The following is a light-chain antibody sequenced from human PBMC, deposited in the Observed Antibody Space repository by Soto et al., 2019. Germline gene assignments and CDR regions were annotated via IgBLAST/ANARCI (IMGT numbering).Light chain of an antibody. CDR1: SSNIGAGYD. V-gene: IGLV1-40*01. Sequence: QSVLTQPPSVSGAPGQRVTFSCTGSSSNIGAGYDVHWYQQLPGTAPKLLIYGNSNRPSGVPDRFSGSKSGTSASLAITGLQAEDEADYYGQSYDSSLSGYVFGTGTKVTVL. CDR3: QSYDSSLSGYV. CDR2: GNS. J-gene: IGLJ1*01.